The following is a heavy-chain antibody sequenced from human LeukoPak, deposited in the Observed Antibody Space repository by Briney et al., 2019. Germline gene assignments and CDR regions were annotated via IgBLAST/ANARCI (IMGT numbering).Heavy chain of an antibody. CDR2: MNPNSGNT. V-gene: IGHV1-8*02. CDR1: GGTFSSYA. J-gene: IGHJ4*02. CDR3: ARVRGNPYDYVWGSYRAIDY. Sequence: ASVKVSCKASGGTFSSYAISWVRQATGQGLEWMGWMNPNSGNTGYAQKFQGRVTMTRNTSISTAYMELSSLRSEDTAVYYCARVRGNPYDYVWGSYRAIDYWGQGTLVTVSS. D-gene: IGHD3-16*02.